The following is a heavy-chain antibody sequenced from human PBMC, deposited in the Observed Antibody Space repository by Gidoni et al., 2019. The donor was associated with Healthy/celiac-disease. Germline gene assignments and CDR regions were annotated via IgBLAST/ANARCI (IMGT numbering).Heavy chain of an antibody. Sequence: QLQLQESGPGLVKPSETLSLTCTVSGGSISSSSYYWGWIRQPPGTGLEWIGSIYYSGGTYYNPSLKSRVTISVDTSKNQFSLKLSSVTAADTAVYYCARAVVTGIHLYYYGMDVWGQGTTVTVSS. V-gene: IGHV4-39*01. CDR2: IYYSGGT. CDR3: ARAVVTGIHLYYYGMDV. J-gene: IGHJ6*02. CDR1: GGSISSSSYY. D-gene: IGHD1-20*01.